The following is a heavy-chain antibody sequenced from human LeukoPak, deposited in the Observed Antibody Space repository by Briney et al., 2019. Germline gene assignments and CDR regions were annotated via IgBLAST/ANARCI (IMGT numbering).Heavy chain of an antibody. CDR3: AREDIVATSNYYYYYMDV. J-gene: IGHJ6*03. Sequence: TSETLSLTCTVSGGSISSYYWSWIRQPPGKGLEWIGHIYTSGSTNYNPSLKSRVTISVDTSKNQFSLKLSSVTAADTAVYYCAREDIVATSNYYYYYMDVWGKGTTVTVSS. V-gene: IGHV4-4*09. D-gene: IGHD5-12*01. CDR1: GGSISSYY. CDR2: IYTSGST.